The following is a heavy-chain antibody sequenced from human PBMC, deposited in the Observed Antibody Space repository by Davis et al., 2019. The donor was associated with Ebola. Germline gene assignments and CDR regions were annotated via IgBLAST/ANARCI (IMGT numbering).Heavy chain of an antibody. Sequence: AASVKVSCKASGYTFTNYYMHWVRQAPGQGLEWMGMINPNDGRTIYAQKFQGRATMTTETSTTTAYMELRSLRSDDTAIYYCTTPGGQDSGYDVFDIWGQGTMVTVSS. D-gene: IGHD5-12*01. CDR1: GYTFTNYY. V-gene: IGHV1-46*03. J-gene: IGHJ3*02. CDR2: INPNDGRT. CDR3: TTPGGQDSGYDVFDI.